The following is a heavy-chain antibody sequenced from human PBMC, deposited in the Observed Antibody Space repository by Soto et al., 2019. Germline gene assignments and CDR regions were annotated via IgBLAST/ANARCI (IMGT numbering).Heavy chain of an antibody. D-gene: IGHD6-19*01. CDR3: ATADPRGVAVVRGY. J-gene: IGHJ4*02. CDR1: GTNLSSKG. CDR2: ISGFNAQT. Sequence: SVKAASKAPGTNLSSKGYAWVRQAPEKGLECMGWISGFNAQTKYAVNFHGRVSLPTDTSTSTAYMDLRSLRSDATAVYFCATADPRGVAVVRGYWGQGTLGTVSS. V-gene: IGHV1-18*01.